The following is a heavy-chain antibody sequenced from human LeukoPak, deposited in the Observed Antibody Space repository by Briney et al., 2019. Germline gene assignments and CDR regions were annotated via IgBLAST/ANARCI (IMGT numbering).Heavy chain of an antibody. D-gene: IGHD3-22*01. V-gene: IGHV3-23*01. CDR3: AKEVYYDSSGYPDY. Sequence: GGSLRLSCAASGFTFSSYSMNWVRQAPGKGLEWVSAISGSGGSTYYADSVKGRFTISRDNSKNTLYLQMNSLRAEDAAVYYCAKEVYYDSSGYPDYWGQGTLVTVSS. CDR1: GFTFSSYS. CDR2: ISGSGGST. J-gene: IGHJ4*02.